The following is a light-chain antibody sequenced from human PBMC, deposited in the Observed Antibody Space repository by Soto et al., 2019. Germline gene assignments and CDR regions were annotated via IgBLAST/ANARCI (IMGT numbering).Light chain of an antibody. CDR3: QKYNSAPLT. Sequence: DVQLTQSPSSLSAFVGDRVTITCRASQGIAPYLAWFQQKPGKVPKLLIYATSTLQPGVPSRFSGSGSGTDFTLTINSLQTEDVGTYYGQKYNSAPLTVGGGTKVEIK. V-gene: IGKV1-27*01. CDR1: QGIAPY. CDR2: ATS. J-gene: IGKJ4*01.